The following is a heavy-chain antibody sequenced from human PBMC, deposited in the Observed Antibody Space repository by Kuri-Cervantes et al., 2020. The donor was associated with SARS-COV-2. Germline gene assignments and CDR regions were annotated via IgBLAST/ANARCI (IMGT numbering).Heavy chain of an antibody. Sequence: SETLSLTCTVSGGSISSSSYYWGWIRQPPGKGLEWIGCIYYSGSTYYNPSLKIRVTISVDTSKNKLSLKLSSVPAADTAVYYCAGRPTFGSSSDYWGQGTLVTVSS. J-gene: IGHJ4*02. V-gene: IGHV4-39*01. CDR3: AGRPTFGSSSDY. CDR1: GGSISSSSYY. D-gene: IGHD2-15*01. CDR2: IYYSGST.